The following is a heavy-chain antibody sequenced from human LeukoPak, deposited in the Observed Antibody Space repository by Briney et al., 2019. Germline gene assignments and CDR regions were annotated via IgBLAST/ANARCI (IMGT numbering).Heavy chain of an antibody. V-gene: IGHV1-69*04. CDR1: GGTFSSYA. CDR3: AVSPSRRYSSSGSPGDWFDP. D-gene: IGHD6-13*01. CDR2: IIPILGIA. J-gene: IGHJ5*02. Sequence: GSSVKVSCKASGGTFSSYAISWVRQAPGQGLEWMGRIIPILGIANYAQKFQGRVTITTDESTSTAYMELSSLRSEDTAVYYCAVSPSRRYSSSGSPGDWFDPWGQGTLVTVSS.